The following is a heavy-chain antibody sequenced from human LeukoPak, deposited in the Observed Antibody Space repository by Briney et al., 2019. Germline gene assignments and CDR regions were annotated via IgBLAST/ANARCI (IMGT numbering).Heavy chain of an antibody. CDR1: GFTFSSYS. J-gene: IGHJ4*02. CDR2: ISSSSSYI. V-gene: IGHV3-21*01. Sequence: GGSLRLSCAASGFTFSSYSMNWVRQAPGKGLEWVSSISSSSSYIYYADSVKGRFTISRDNAKNSLYLQMNSLRAEDTAVYYCARGHVEMATIPRYFDYWGQGTLVTVSS. D-gene: IGHD5-24*01. CDR3: ARGHVEMATIPRYFDY.